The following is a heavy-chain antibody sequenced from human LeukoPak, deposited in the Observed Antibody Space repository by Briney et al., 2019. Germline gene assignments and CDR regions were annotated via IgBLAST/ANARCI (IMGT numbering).Heavy chain of an antibody. CDR2: IYYSGNT. J-gene: IGHJ6*03. CDR3: SRLSYYNYYMDV. Sequence: PGGSLRLSCAASGFTFSSYSMNWIRQPPGKGLEWIGTIYYSGNTYYNPSLKSRVTISIDTSKNQFSLKLSSVTAADTAVYYSSRLSYYNYYMDVWGKGTTVTVSS. CDR1: GFTFSSYS. V-gene: IGHV4-39*01.